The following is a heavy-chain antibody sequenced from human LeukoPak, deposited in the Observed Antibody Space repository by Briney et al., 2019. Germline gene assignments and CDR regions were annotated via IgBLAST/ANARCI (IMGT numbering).Heavy chain of an antibody. D-gene: IGHD3-9*01. Sequence: ASVKVSCKASGYTFTSYYMHWVRQAPGQGLEWMGIINPSGGRTTYAQKFQGRVTMTRDMSTSTVYMELSSLRTEDTAVYYCARGSQYNILTGFIVGAMDDFDYWGQGTLVTVSS. CDR1: GYTFTSYY. CDR3: ARGSQYNILTGFIVGAMDDFDY. CDR2: INPSGGRT. J-gene: IGHJ4*02. V-gene: IGHV1-46*01.